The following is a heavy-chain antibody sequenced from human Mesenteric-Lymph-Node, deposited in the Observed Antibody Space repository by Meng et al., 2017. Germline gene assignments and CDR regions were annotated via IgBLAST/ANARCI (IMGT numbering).Heavy chain of an antibody. J-gene: IGHJ6*02. CDR2: IWSDGSNQ. CDR3: VRDLGTGRSYYYGMDV. CDR1: GFTFRTYG. V-gene: IGHV3-33*01. Sequence: GESLKISCAASGFTFRTYGLHWVRQAPGKGLEWVAVIWSDGSNQYYADSVKGRFTISRDNSKNTLHLQMNSLRPEDTAMYYCVRDLGTGRSYYYGMDVWGQGTTVTVSS. D-gene: IGHD1-26*01.